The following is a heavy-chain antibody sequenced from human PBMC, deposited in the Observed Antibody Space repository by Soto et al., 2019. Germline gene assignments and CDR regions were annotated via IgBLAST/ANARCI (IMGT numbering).Heavy chain of an antibody. CDR2: TYYRSKWYN. V-gene: IGHV6-1*01. Sequence: SQTLSLTCAISGDSVFSSTAAWNWIRQSPSRGLEWLGRTYYRSKWYNDYAVSVKSRITVNPDTSKHQFSLQLNSVTPEDTAVYYCARDRSGSGWFNAFDIWGQGTMVTVSS. CDR1: GDSVFSSTAA. J-gene: IGHJ3*02. D-gene: IGHD6-19*01. CDR3: ARDRSGSGWFNAFDI.